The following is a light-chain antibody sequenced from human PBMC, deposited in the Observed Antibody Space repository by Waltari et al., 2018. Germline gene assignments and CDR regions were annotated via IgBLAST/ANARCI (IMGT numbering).Light chain of an antibody. J-gene: IGLJ1*01. V-gene: IGLV2-23*01. Sequence: QSALTQAAPVSGSPGPSITISCSGTGSGVGSYDLVAWYQQHPGKATKLIIYEATKRPSGVSSRFSGSKSGNTTSLTISGLQAEDEADYFCSSYSSSTTLGNVFGTGTKVTVL. CDR2: EAT. CDR3: SSYSSSTTLGNV. CDR1: GSGVGSYDL.